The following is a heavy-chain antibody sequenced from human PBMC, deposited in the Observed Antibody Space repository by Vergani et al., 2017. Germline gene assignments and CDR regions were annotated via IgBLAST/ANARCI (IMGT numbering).Heavy chain of an antibody. J-gene: IGHJ4*02. D-gene: IGHD3-16*01. Sequence: QVQLVESGGGVVQRWGSLRLSCATSGCTLSNYDMQWIRQGPGKGLEFVAFIQFDGSNQYYADSVKGRFTLSRDFSKNTLYLQMNSLRTDDTATYYCAKHFRGWGIDYWGQGSKVIVSS. V-gene: IGHV3-30*02. CDR2: IQFDGSNQ. CDR3: AKHFRGWGIDY. CDR1: GCTLSNYD.